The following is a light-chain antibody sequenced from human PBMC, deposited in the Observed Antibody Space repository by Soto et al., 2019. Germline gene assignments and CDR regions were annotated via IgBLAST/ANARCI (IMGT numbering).Light chain of an antibody. J-gene: IGLJ1*01. CDR3: TSYAGTNSFFYV. CDR1: SSDVCAYNY. CDR2: EVS. V-gene: IGLV2-8*01. Sequence: QSVLTQPPSSSRSPGQSVTISCTGTSSDVCAYNYVSWYQQLPGKAPKLIIYEVSKRPSGVPDRFSGSKSGNTASLTVSGLQAEDEADYYCTSYAGTNSFFYVFGTGTKVTVL.